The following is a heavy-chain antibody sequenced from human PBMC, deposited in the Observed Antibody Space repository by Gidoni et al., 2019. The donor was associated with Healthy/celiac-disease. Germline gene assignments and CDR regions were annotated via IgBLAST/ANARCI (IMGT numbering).Heavy chain of an antibody. CDR3: ARGLQSPMVRGVIKKRYYYYGMDV. D-gene: IGHD3-10*01. Sequence: QVQLQQWGAGLLKPSETLSLTCAVYGGSFSGYYWSWIRQPPGKGLEWIGEINHSGSTNYNPSLKSRVTISVDTSKNQFSLKLSSVTAADTAVYYCARGLQSPMVRGVIKKRYYYYGMDVWGQGTTVTVSS. CDR2: INHSGST. V-gene: IGHV4-34*01. CDR1: GGSFSGYY. J-gene: IGHJ6*02.